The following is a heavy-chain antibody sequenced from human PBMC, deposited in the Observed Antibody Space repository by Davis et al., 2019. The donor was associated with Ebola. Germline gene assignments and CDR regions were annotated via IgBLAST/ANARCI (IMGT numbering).Heavy chain of an antibody. Sequence: GESLKISCAASGFTFSSYAMSWVRQAPGKGLEWVSAISGSGGSTYYADSVKGRFTISRDNSKNTLYLQMNSLRAEDTAVYYRAAGESGLGLLWFGESSYYYGMDVWGQGTTVTVSS. J-gene: IGHJ6*02. CDR3: AAGESGLGLLWFGESSYYYGMDV. V-gene: IGHV3-23*01. CDR1: GFTFSSYA. D-gene: IGHD3-10*01. CDR2: ISGSGGST.